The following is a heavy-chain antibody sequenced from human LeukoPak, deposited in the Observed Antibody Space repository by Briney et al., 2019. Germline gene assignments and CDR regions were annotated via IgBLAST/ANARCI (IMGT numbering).Heavy chain of an antibody. CDR2: IDPNSGGT. V-gene: IGHV1-2*02. Sequence: XWVRLAPGQGLEWMGWIDPNSGGTNYAQKFQGRVTMTRDTSISTAYMELSRLRSDDTAVYYCARDNVDTAMVEFDYWGQGTLVTVSS. CDR3: ARDNVDTAMVEFDY. D-gene: IGHD5-18*01. J-gene: IGHJ4*02.